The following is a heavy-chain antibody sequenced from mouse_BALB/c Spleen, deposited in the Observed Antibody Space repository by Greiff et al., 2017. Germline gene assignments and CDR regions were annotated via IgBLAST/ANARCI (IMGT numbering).Heavy chain of an antibody. J-gene: IGHJ2*01. CDR1: GFNIKDYY. D-gene: IGHD2-1*01. V-gene: IGHV14-1*02. CDR3: AIGVTGFDY. CDR2: IDPENGNT. Sequence: EVQLQQSGAELVRPGALVKLSCKASGFNIKDYYMHWVKQRPEQGLEWIGWIDPENGNTIYDPKFQGKASITADTSSNTAYLQLSSLTSEDTAVYYCAIGVTGFDYWGQGTTLTVSS.